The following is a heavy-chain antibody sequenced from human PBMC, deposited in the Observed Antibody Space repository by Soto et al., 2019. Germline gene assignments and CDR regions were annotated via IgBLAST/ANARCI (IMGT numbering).Heavy chain of an antibody. CDR2: IIPIFGTA. CDR1: GYTFTSYG. J-gene: IGHJ4*02. D-gene: IGHD5-18*01. Sequence: ASVKVSCKASGYTFTSYGISWVRQAPGQGLEWMGGIIPIFGTANYAQKFQGRVTITADESTSTAYMELSSLRSEDTAVYYCARQVDSYVIYFDYWGQGTLVTVSS. V-gene: IGHV1-69*13. CDR3: ARQVDSYVIYFDY.